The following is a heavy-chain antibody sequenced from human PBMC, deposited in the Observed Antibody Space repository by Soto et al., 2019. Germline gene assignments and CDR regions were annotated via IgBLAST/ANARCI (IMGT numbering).Heavy chain of an antibody. Sequence: EVQLVESGGGLVQPGGSLRLSCAASGFAFSNNWMHWVRQAPGKGLEWVSRIKSDGSRTNYADSVKGRFTISRDNAKNTLYLQMIGLVADDTAIYYCASYYYYYYMDVWGKGTTFTVSS. CDR2: IKSDGSRT. V-gene: IGHV3-74*01. J-gene: IGHJ6*03. CDR3: ASYYYYYYMDV. CDR1: GFAFSNNW.